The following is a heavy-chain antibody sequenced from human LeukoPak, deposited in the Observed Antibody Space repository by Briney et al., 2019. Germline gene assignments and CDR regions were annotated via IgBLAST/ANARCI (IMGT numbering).Heavy chain of an antibody. J-gene: IGHJ4*02. CDR1: GYTFSSYD. CDR2: MNPNSGNT. Sequence: GASVTVSCKASGYTFSSYDINWVRQATGQGLEWMGYMNPNSGNTGYAQKLQGRVTITIDTSTSTAYMALSSLKSEDTAVYYCAREGLDYWGQGTLVTVSS. V-gene: IGHV1-8*03. CDR3: AREGLDY.